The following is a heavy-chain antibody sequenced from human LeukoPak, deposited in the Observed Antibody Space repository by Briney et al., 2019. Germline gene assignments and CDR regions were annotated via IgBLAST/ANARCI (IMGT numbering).Heavy chain of an antibody. J-gene: IGHJ5*02. CDR2: ISGSGGST. D-gene: IGHD6-13*01. V-gene: IGHV3-23*01. Sequence: HSGGSLRLSCAASGFTFSSYAMSWVRQAPGKGLEWVSAISGSGGSTYYADSVKGRYTISRDNSKNTLYLQMNSLRAEDTAVYYCAKVPPLDGIAAALAFNWFDPWGQGTLVTVSS. CDR3: AKVPPLDGIAAALAFNWFDP. CDR1: GFTFSSYA.